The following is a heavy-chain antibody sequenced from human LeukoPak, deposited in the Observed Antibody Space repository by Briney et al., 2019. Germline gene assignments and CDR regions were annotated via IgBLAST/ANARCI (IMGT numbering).Heavy chain of an antibody. Sequence: SETLSLTCTVSGGSISSYYWSWIRQPPGKGLEWIGYIYYSGSTNYNPSLKSRVTISVDTSKNQFSLKLSSVTAADTAVYYCAREGRFQTFDYWGQGTLVTVSS. CDR3: AREGRFQTFDY. CDR2: IYYSGST. J-gene: IGHJ4*02. CDR1: GGSISSYY. D-gene: IGHD3-3*01. V-gene: IGHV4-59*01.